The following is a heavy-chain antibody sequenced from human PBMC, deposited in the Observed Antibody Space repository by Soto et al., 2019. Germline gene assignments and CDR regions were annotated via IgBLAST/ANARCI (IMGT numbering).Heavy chain of an antibody. V-gene: IGHV3-23*01. CDR1: GFTFSSYA. CDR3: AKLGAYSTSAIDS. Sequence: GGSLRLSCTPSGFTFSSYAMSWVRQARGKGLEWGSAMSASAATTYYADSVKGRFTISRDNSRNTRDLQMNSLGAEDTDIYYCAKLGAYSTSAIDSWGQGALVTVSS. CDR2: MSASAATT. D-gene: IGHD6-6*01. J-gene: IGHJ4*02.